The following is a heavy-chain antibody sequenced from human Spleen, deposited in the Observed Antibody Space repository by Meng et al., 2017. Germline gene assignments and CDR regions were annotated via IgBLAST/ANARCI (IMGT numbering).Heavy chain of an antibody. Sequence: SVKVSCKALGGIFSNYVIGWVRQAPGQGLEWMGGINAVFGTTNYAQKFQGRVTMTRNTSISTAYMELSSLRSEDTAVYYCARGEALQLWFNYWGQGTLVTVSS. V-gene: IGHV1-69*05. J-gene: IGHJ4*02. CDR3: ARGEALQLWFNY. CDR2: INAVFGTT. D-gene: IGHD5-18*01. CDR1: GGIFSNYV.